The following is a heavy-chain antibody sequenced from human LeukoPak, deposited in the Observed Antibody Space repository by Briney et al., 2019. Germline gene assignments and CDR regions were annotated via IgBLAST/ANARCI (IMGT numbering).Heavy chain of an antibody. CDR2: IKQDGSEK. Sequence: PGGSLRLSCAASGFTFSSYWMSWVRQAPGKGLEWVANIKQDGSEKYYVDSVKGRFTISRDNAKNSLYLQMNSLRAEDTAVYYCARGSNVGGSPDDGYYYYTDVWGKGTTVTVSS. V-gene: IGHV3-7*01. J-gene: IGHJ6*03. D-gene: IGHD1-26*01. CDR3: ARGSNVGGSPDDGYYYYTDV. CDR1: GFTFSSYW.